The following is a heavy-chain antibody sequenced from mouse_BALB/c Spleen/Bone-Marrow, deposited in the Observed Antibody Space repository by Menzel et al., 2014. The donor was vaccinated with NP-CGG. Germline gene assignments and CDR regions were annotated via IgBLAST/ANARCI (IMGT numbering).Heavy chain of an antibody. D-gene: IGHD2-2*01. CDR1: GYTFTSYY. CDR3: TTSRGYNWFAY. J-gene: IGHJ3*01. V-gene: IGHV1S81*02. Sequence: QVQLKESGAELVKPGASVKLSCKASGYTFTSYYMYWVKQRPGLGLEWIGEINPSNGGADFNEKFKIKATLTVDKSSSTACMQLSSLTSEDSAVYYCTTSRGYNWFAYWGQGTLVTVSA. CDR2: INPSNGGA.